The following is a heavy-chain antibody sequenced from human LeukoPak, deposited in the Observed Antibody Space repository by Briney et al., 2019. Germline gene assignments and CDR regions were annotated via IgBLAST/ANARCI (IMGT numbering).Heavy chain of an antibody. CDR2: IYYSGST. V-gene: IGHV4-59*01. Sequence: SETLSLTCTVSGGSISSYYWSWIRQPPGKGLEWIGYIYYSGSTNYNPSLKSRVTISVDTSKNQFSLKLSSVTAADTAVYYCARGGRSSWYDGDYWGQGTLVTVSS. CDR1: GGSISSYY. D-gene: IGHD6-13*01. J-gene: IGHJ4*02. CDR3: ARGGRSSWYDGDY.